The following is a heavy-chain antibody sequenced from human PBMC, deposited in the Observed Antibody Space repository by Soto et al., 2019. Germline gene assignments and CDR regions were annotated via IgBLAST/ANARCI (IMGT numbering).Heavy chain of an antibody. Sequence: QVQLVQSGAEVKKPGSSVKVSCKASGGTFSSYAISWVRPAPGQGLEWMGGIIPIFGTANYAQKFQGRVTITADESTSTAYMERSSLRSEDTAVYYGARSTVTTDAFDIWGQGTMVAVSS. CDR1: GGTFSSYA. CDR3: ARSTVTTDAFDI. D-gene: IGHD4-17*01. J-gene: IGHJ3*02. CDR2: IIPIFGTA. V-gene: IGHV1-69*12.